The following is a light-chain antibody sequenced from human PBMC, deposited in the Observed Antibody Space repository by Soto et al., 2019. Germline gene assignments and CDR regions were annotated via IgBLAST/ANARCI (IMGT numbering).Light chain of an antibody. CDR1: QSIGKH. CDR3: QQSYSTPIT. CDR2: ASS. J-gene: IGKJ5*01. V-gene: IGKV1-39*01. Sequence: DIQMTQSPSSLSASVGDRVTITCRASQSIGKHLNWYQQKPGKAPKFLIYASSSLQSGVPSRFSGSGSGTDFTLTISSLQPEDFATYYCQQSYSTPITFGQGTRLEIK.